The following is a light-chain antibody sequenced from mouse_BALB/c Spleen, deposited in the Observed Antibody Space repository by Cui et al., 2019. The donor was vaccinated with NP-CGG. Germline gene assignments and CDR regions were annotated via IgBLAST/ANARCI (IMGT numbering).Light chain of an antibody. CDR1: TGAVTTSNY. CDR3: GLWYTNHWV. V-gene: IGLV1*01. CDR2: GTN. Sequence: AVVPQESALTTSPGETVTPTCRSSTGAVTTSNYANWVQEKPDHLFTGLIGGTNNRAPGVPARFSGSLIGDKAALTITGAQTEDAAIYFCGLWYTNHWVFGGGTKLTVL. J-gene: IGLJ1*01.